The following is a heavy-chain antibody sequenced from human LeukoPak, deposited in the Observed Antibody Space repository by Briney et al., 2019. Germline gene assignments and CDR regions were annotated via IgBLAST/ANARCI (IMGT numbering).Heavy chain of an antibody. CDR2: IYGGGST. D-gene: IGHD3-22*01. CDR3: ARIITMIVGSHDAFDI. J-gene: IGHJ3*02. CDR1: GFTVSSNY. V-gene: IGHV3-53*01. Sequence: GGSLRLSCAASGFTVSSNYMSWVRQAPGKGLEWVSVIYGGGSTYYADSVKGRFTISRDNPKNTLYLQMNSLRAEDTAVYYCARIITMIVGSHDAFDIWGQGTMVTVSS.